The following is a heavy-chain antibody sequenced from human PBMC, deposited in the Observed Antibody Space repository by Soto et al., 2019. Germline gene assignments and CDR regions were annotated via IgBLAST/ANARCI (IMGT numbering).Heavy chain of an antibody. D-gene: IGHD6-13*01. V-gene: IGHV1-24*01. CDR1: GYTLTELS. Sequence: VASVKVSCKVSGYTLTELSMHWVRQAPGKGLEWMGGFDPEDGETIYAQKFQGRVTMTEDTSTDTAYMELSSLRSEDTAVYYCATGPYHSSSWYYFDYWGQGTLVTVSS. CDR3: ATGPYHSSSWYYFDY. CDR2: FDPEDGET. J-gene: IGHJ4*02.